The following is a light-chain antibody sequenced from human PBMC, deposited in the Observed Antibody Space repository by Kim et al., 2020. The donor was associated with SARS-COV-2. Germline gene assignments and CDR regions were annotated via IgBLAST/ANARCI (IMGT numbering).Light chain of an antibody. CDR2: GAS. J-gene: IGKJ2*01. V-gene: IGKV3-20*01. Sequence: SLRPRERAALSCRANRRVSSRNVAWNRQTTGQAPRHLIYGASSRATGIPDRFSGSGSGTDFTLTISRLEPEDFAVDYCQQYRGSPLFGQGTKLEI. CDR1: RRVSSRN. CDR3: QQYRGSPL.